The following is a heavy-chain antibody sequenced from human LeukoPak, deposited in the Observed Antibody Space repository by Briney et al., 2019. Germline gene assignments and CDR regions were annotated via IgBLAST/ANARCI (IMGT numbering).Heavy chain of an antibody. D-gene: IGHD3-3*01. CDR3: AKPYYDFWSGYYDSGHFDY. Sequence: GGSLRLSCAASGFTFSSYAMSWVRQAPGKGLEWVSAISGSGGSTYYADSVKGRFSISRDNSKNTLYLQMNSVRAEDTAVYYCAKPYYDFWSGYYDSGHFDYWGQGTLVTVSS. V-gene: IGHV3-23*01. CDR1: GFTFSSYA. J-gene: IGHJ4*02. CDR2: ISGSGGST.